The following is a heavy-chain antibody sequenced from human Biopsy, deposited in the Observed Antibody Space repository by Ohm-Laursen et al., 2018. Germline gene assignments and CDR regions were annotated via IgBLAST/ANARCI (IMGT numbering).Heavy chain of an antibody. V-gene: IGHV4-59*01. J-gene: IGHJ2*01. D-gene: IGHD3-22*01. Sequence: GTLSLTCTVSGDSIARYYWTWIRQPPGKGLEWIGYVYYTGSTDYNPSLQSRVTISVDTSKNHFSLRLRSVTPADTAIYCARDRGYYSDRTVPGYFDLWGRGTLVTVSS. CDR1: GDSIARYY. CDR2: VYYTGST. CDR3: ARDRGYYSDRTVPGYFDL.